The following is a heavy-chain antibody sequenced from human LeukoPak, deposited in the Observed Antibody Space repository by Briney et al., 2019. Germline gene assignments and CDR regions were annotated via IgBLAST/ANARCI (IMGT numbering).Heavy chain of an antibody. CDR1: GGSISSYY. V-gene: IGHV4-59*01. Sequence: PSETLSLTCTVSGGSISSYYWSWIRQPPGTGLGWIGYIFYTGSTNYNPSLKRRVTISVDTSKNQSSLKLSSVTPADTAVYYCARDLAREDAFDIWGQATMVTVSS. CDR2: IFYTGST. J-gene: IGHJ3*02. D-gene: IGHD2-21*01. CDR3: ARDLAREDAFDI.